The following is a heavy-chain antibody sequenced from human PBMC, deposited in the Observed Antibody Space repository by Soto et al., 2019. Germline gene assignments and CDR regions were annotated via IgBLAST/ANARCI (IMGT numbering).Heavy chain of an antibody. J-gene: IGHJ6*02. D-gene: IGHD6-13*01. V-gene: IGHV3-48*01. Sequence: GGSLRLSCAASGFTFSSYSMNWVRQAPGKGLEKVSYISSSSSTIYYADSVKGRFTISRDNSKNTLYLQMNSLRAEDTAVYYCAKVAAAGTSYYYYGMDVWGQGTTVTVSS. CDR3: AKVAAAGTSYYYYGMDV. CDR2: ISSSSSTI. CDR1: GFTFSSYS.